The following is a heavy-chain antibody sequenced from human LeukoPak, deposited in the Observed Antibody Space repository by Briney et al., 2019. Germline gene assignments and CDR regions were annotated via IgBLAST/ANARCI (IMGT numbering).Heavy chain of an antibody. J-gene: IGHJ6*03. CDR2: INHSGST. CDR3: ARGPSSSWYRYYYYYMDV. Sequence: SETLSLTCAVYGGSFSGYYWSWIRQPPGKGLEWIGDINHSGSTNYNPSLKSRVTISVDTSKNQFSLKLSSVTAADTAVYYCARGPSSSWYRYYYYYMDVWGKGTTVTVSS. D-gene: IGHD6-13*01. CDR1: GGSFSGYY. V-gene: IGHV4-34*01.